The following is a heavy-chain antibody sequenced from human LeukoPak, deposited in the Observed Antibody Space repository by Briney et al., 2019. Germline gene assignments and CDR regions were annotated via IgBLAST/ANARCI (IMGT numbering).Heavy chain of an antibody. CDR3: ARGLSSSWYHYYYGMDV. CDR2: IIPIFGTA. CDR1: GGTFSSYA. D-gene: IGHD6-13*01. J-gene: IGHJ6*02. Sequence: ASVKVSCKASGGTFSSYAISWVRQAPGQGLEWMGGIIPIFGTANYAQKFQGRVTITADESTSTAYMELSSLRSEDTAVYYCARGLSSSWYHYYYGMDVWGQGTTVTVSS. V-gene: IGHV1-69*13.